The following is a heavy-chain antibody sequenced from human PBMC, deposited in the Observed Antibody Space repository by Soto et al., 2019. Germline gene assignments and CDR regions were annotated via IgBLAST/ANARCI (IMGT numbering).Heavy chain of an antibody. D-gene: IGHD3-10*01. J-gene: IGHJ6*03. CDR2: IDKVGTDS. CDR3: ARGWFGPDV. V-gene: IGHV3-74*01. Sequence: EVQLVESGGGLVQPGGSLRLSCAASEFTFSGRSVHWVRQAPGKGLVWVSGIDKVGTDSTYADSVKGRFTSSRDNAKNTVDLQMNSLSVEDTAVDYCARGWFGPDVWGKGTTVTVSS. CDR1: EFTFSGRS.